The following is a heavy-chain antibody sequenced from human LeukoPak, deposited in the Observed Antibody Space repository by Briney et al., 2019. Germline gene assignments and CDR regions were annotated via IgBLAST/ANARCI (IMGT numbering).Heavy chain of an antibody. CDR3: ARHERYTSGWYQNWFDP. CDR1: GGSISSSRFF. D-gene: IGHD6-19*01. V-gene: IGHV4-39*01. J-gene: IGHJ5*02. Sequence: PSETLSLTCTVSGGSISSSRFFWGWIRQAPGGGLEWIASIDHSGGTYYNPSLKSRVTMSVDTSTNHFSLKLSSVTAADTAIYYCARHERYTSGWYQNWFDPWGQGTLVTVSS. CDR2: IDHSGGT.